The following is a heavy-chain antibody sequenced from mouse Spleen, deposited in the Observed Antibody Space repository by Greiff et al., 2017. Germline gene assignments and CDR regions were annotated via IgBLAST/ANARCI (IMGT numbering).Heavy chain of an antibody. D-gene: IGHD1-1*01. CDR3: ASPFIYGSSYVGYFDV. Sequence: EVQLQQSGPELVKPGASVKISCKASGYTFTDYYMNWVKQSHGKSLEWIGDINPNNGGTSYNQKFKGKATLTVDKSSSTAYMELRSLTSEDSAVYYCASPFIYGSSYVGYFDVWGTGTTVTVSS. CDR2: INPNNGGT. J-gene: IGHJ1*03. CDR1: GYTFTDYY. V-gene: IGHV1-26*01.